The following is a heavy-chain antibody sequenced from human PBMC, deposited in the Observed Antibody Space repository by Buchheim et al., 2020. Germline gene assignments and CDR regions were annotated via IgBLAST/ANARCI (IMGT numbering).Heavy chain of an antibody. CDR1: GNTFSSHH. D-gene: IGHD1-26*01. V-gene: IGHV1-46*03. CDR2: MDPGGGST. CDR3: ARGADSATFYPPDY. J-gene: IGHJ4*02. Sequence: QVHLVQSGAEVKKPGASVRVSCKASGNTFSSHHVHWVRQAPGQGLEWLGIMDPGGGSTINAQNFQGRVTMTRDTSTSTVYMELNSLTSGDTAVYFCARGADSATFYPPDYWGQGTL.